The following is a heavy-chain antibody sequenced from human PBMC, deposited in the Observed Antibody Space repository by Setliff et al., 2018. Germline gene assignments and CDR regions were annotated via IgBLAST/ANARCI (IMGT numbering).Heavy chain of an antibody. J-gene: IGHJ4*02. CDR2: ISGGGSTT. D-gene: IGHD3-10*01. V-gene: IGHV3-23*01. CDR3: ARGRYYGSGSYSL. CDR1: GFTFGSYA. Sequence: GGSLRLSCAASGFTFGSYAVSWVRQAPGKGLEWVSTISGGGSTTYYADSVKGRFTISRYNAENSLYLQMNSLRVEDTAVYYCARGRYYGSGSYSLWGQGTLVTISS.